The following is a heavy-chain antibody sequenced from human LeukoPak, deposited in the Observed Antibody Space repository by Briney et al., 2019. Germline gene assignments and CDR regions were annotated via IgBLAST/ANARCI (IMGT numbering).Heavy chain of an antibody. CDR3: ARHAPYCIITTCYVGFDP. D-gene: IGHD2-2*01. V-gene: IGHV4-30-2*01. CDR2: IYHSGST. J-gene: IGHJ5*02. Sequence: SETLSLTCTVSGGSISSGGYYWSWIRQPPGKGLEWIGYIYHSGSTYYNPSLKSRVTISVDRSKNQFSLKLSSVTAADTAVYYCARHAPYCIITTCYVGFDPWGQGTLVTVSS. CDR1: GGSISSGGYY.